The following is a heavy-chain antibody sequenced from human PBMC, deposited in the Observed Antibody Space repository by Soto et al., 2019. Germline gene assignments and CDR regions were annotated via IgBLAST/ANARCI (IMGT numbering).Heavy chain of an antibody. CDR2: ISGSGGST. CDR3: ARDVADGEQLWHNYYYMDV. Sequence: HPGGSLRLSCAASGFTFSSYAMSWVRQAPGKGLEWVSAISGSGGSTYYADSVKGRFTISRHNSKNTLYLQMNSLRAEDTAVYYCARDVADGEQLWHNYYYMDVWGKGTTVTVSS. D-gene: IGHD5-18*01. V-gene: IGHV3-23*01. J-gene: IGHJ6*03. CDR1: GFTFSSYA.